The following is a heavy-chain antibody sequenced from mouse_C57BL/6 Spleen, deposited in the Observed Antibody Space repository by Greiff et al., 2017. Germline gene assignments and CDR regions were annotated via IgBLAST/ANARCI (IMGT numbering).Heavy chain of an antibody. Sequence: EVQLVESGGGLVKPGGSLKLSCAASGFTFSSYAMSWVRQTPEKRLEWVATISDGGSYTYYPDNVKGRFTISRDNAKNNLYLQLSHLKSEDTTMYYCAGDRDYYGSSYPFAYWGQGTLVTVSA. D-gene: IGHD1-1*01. V-gene: IGHV5-4*01. CDR1: GFTFSSYA. CDR3: AGDRDYYGSSYPFAY. CDR2: ISDGGSYT. J-gene: IGHJ3*01.